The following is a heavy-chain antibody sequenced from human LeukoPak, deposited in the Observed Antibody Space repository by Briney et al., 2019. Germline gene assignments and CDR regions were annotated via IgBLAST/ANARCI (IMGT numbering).Heavy chain of an antibody. CDR3: AREGGGFCSAAACLRREFDY. CDR1: GGTFSNYA. J-gene: IGHJ4*02. Sequence: SVKVSCKASGGTFSNYAITWVRQAPGQGLEWMGGVIPVSGTGNYAQKFQGRVTITADTSTSTAYMELSSLRSDDTAVYYCAREGGGFCSAAACLRREFDYWGQGTLVTVSS. D-gene: IGHD2-15*01. CDR2: VIPVSGTG. V-gene: IGHV1-69*06.